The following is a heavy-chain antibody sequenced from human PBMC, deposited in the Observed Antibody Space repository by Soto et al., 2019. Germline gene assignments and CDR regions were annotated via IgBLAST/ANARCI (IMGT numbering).Heavy chain of an antibody. CDR2: ISGSGDST. D-gene: IGHD1-26*01. V-gene: IGHV3-23*01. CDR1: GFTFSSYA. Sequence: EVQLLEPGGGLVQPGGSLRLSCAASGFTFSSYAMRWVRQAPGKGLEWVSAISGSGDSTYYAYSVKGRFTISRDKSKTTLYLQMNSLRAEDTAVYYCERLGSGSYEDYWGQGPLVTVSS. J-gene: IGHJ4*02. CDR3: ERLGSGSYEDY.